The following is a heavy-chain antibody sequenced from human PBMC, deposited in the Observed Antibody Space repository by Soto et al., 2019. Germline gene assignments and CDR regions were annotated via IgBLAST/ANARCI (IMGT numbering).Heavy chain of an antibody. V-gene: IGHV3-33*01. J-gene: IGHJ4*02. D-gene: IGHD5-12*01. CDR3: ARDIEGRRDGYNW. CDR1: GFTFSSYG. CDR2: IWYDGSNK. Sequence: GSLRLSCAASGFTFSSYGMHWVRQAPGKGLEWVAVIWYDGSNKYYADSVKGRFTISRDSSKNTLYLQMNSLRAEDTAVYYCARDIEGRRDGYNWWGQGTLVTVSS.